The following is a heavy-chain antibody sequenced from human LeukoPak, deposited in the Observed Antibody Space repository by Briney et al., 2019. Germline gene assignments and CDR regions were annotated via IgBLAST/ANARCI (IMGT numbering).Heavy chain of an antibody. V-gene: IGHV3-48*03. CDR2: ISSSGSI. D-gene: IGHD3-22*01. J-gene: IGHJ5*02. CDR3: ASTNYYDSSGFSNWFDP. CDR1: GFTFSNYE. Sequence: PGRSLRLSCAVSGFTFSNYEMNWVRQAPGKGLEWVSYISSSGSIYYADSVKGRFTISRDNAKNSLYLQMNSLRAEDTAIYYGASTNYYDSSGFSNWFDPWGQGTLVTLSS.